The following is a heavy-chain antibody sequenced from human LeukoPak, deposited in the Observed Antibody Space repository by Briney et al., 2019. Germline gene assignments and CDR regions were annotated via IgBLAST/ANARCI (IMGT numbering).Heavy chain of an antibody. CDR2: ISYDGSNK. CDR1: GFTFSSYG. V-gene: IGHV3-30*18. D-gene: IGHD3-22*01. J-gene: IGHJ4*02. CDR3: AKEQDYYDSSGYYDY. Sequence: GGSLRLSCAASGFTFSSYGMHWVRQAPGKGLEGGAVISYDGSNKYYADSVKGRFTISRDNSKNTLYLQMNSLRAEDTAVYYCAKEQDYYDSSGYYDYWGQGTLVTVSS.